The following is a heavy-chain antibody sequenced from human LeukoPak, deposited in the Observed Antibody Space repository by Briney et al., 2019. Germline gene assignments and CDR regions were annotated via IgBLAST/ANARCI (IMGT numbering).Heavy chain of an antibody. CDR3: ARARAMVDFDY. CDR1: GGSFSGYY. CDR2: INHSGST. D-gene: IGHD5-18*01. V-gene: IGHV4-34*01. J-gene: IGHJ4*02. Sequence: SETLSLTCAVYGGSFSGYYWSWLRQPPGKGLEWIGEINHSGSTNYNPSLKSRVTISVDTSKNQFSLKLSSVTAADTAVYYCARARAMVDFDYWGQGTLVTVSS.